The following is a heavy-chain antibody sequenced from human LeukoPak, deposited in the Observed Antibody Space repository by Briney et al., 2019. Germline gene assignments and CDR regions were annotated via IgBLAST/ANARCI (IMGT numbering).Heavy chain of an antibody. CDR2: ISSSGSTI. V-gene: IGHV3-11*01. Sequence: PEGSLRLSCAASGFTFSDYYMSWIRQAPGKGLEWVSYISSSGSTIYYADSVKGRFTISRDNAKNSLYLQMNSLRAEDTALYYCAKVQKRGVINGIDYWGQGTLVTVSS. CDR1: GFTFSDYY. J-gene: IGHJ4*02. D-gene: IGHD3-16*02. CDR3: AKVQKRGVINGIDY.